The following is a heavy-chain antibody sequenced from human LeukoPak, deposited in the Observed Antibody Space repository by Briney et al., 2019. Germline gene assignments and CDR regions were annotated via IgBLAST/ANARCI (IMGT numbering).Heavy chain of an antibody. J-gene: IGHJ4*02. D-gene: IGHD6-13*01. CDR2: IYYSGST. CDR3: ARRPPRIAAAGTIDC. Sequence: PSETLSLTCTVSGGSISSGGYYWSWIRQHPGKGLEWIGYIYYSGSTYYNPSLKSRVTISVDTSKNQFSLKLSSVTAADTAVYYCARRPPRIAAAGTIDCWGQGTLVTVSS. V-gene: IGHV4-31*03. CDR1: GGSISSGGYY.